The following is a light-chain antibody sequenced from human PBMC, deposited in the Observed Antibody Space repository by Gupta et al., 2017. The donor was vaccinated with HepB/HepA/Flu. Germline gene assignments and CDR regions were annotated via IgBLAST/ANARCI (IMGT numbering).Light chain of an antibody. J-gene: IGLJ2*01. CDR1: SLRSYY. V-gene: IGLV3-19*01. CDR3: NSRDSSGNHPYVV. Sequence: SSELTQDPAVSVALGQTVRITCQGDSLRSYYASWYQQKPGQAPVLGIYGKNNRPSGIPDRFSGSSSGNTASLTITGAQAEDEADYYCNSRDSSGNHPYVVFGGGTKLTVL. CDR2: GKN.